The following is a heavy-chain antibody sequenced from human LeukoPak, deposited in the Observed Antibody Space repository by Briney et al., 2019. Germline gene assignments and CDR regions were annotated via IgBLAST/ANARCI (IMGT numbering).Heavy chain of an antibody. CDR1: GGSLSSYY. Sequence: SESLSLTCTVSGGSLSSYYWSWIRQPPGKGLEWIGYIYCSGSTNYNPSLKSRVTISVDTSKNQFSLKLSSVTSADTAVYYCARVPVRGGIITYGMDVWGQGTTVTVSS. D-gene: IGHD3-10*02. CDR2: IYCSGST. CDR3: ARVPVRGGIITYGMDV. J-gene: IGHJ6*02. V-gene: IGHV4-59*01.